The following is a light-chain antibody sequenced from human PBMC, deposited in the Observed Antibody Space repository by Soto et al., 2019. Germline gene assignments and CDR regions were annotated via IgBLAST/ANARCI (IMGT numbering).Light chain of an antibody. V-gene: IGKV3-20*01. CDR3: QQYGSSPPLT. CDR1: QSVSSSY. CDR2: GAS. J-gene: IGKJ4*01. Sequence: EIVLTQSPGTLSLSPGERATLSCRAIQSVSSSYLAWYQQKPGQAPRLLIYGASSGATGIPDRFSGSGSGTDFTLTISRLEPEDFAVYYCQQYGSSPPLTFGGGTKVDIK.